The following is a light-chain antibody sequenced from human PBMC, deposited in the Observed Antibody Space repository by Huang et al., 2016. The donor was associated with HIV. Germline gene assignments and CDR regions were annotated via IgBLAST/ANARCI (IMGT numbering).Light chain of an antibody. CDR3: QQLNSYPPT. V-gene: IGKV1-9*01. Sequence: IQLTQSPSSLSASVGARVTITCRASQGISSYLAWYQQKPGQAPKLLIYAAATLQSGVPSRFSGSGSGTDFTLTISSLQPEDFATYHCQQLNSYPPTFGQGTKVEIK. J-gene: IGKJ1*01. CDR2: AAA. CDR1: QGISSY.